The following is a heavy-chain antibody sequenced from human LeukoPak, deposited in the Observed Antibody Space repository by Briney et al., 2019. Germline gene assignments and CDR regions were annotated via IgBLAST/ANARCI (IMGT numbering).Heavy chain of an antibody. V-gene: IGHV3-30*03. D-gene: IGHD2-15*01. J-gene: IGHJ4*02. CDR1: GFTFSNYG. Sequence: GGSLRLSCAASGFTFSNYGMHWVRQAPGKGLEWVAVISYDGSDKYYADSVKGRFTISRDNSRNTLYLQMNSLRAEDTAVYYCARDISGGSYLYWGQGTLVTVSS. CDR2: ISYDGSDK. CDR3: ARDISGGSYLY.